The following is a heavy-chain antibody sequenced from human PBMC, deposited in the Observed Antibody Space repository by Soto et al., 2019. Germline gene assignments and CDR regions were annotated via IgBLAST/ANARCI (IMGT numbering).Heavy chain of an antibody. D-gene: IGHD3-22*01. Sequence: QVPLVESGGGVVQPGRSLRLSCAASGFTFSSYGMHWVRQAPGKGLEWVAVIWYDGSNKYYADSVKGRFTISRDNSKNTLYLQMNSLRAEDTAVYYCARDRITMIVVEDYYGMDVWGQGTTVTVSS. CDR2: IWYDGSNK. CDR1: GFTFSSYG. V-gene: IGHV3-33*01. CDR3: ARDRITMIVVEDYYGMDV. J-gene: IGHJ6*02.